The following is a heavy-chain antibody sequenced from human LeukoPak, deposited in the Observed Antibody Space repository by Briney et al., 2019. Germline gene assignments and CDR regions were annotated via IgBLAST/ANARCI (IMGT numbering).Heavy chain of an antibody. CDR2: IYYSGST. J-gene: IGHJ6*02. V-gene: IGHV4-39*01. Sequence: SETLSLTCTVSGGSISSSSYYWGWIRQPPEKGLEWIGSIYYSGSTYYNPSLKSRVTISVDTSKNQFSLKLSSVTAADTAVYYCARQVPAAMYYYYGMDVWGQGTTVTVSS. CDR1: GGSISSSSYY. D-gene: IGHD2-2*01. CDR3: ARQVPAAMYYYYGMDV.